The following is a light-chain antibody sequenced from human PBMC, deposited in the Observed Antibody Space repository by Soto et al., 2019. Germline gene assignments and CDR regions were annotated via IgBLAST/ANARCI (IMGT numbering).Light chain of an antibody. V-gene: IGKV3-15*01. J-gene: IGKJ4*01. CDR2: ATS. CDR1: QSVSSN. Sequence: EIVMTQSPATLSVSPGERASLSCRASQSVSSNLAWYQQKPGQTPRLLIYATSTRATGIPARFSGSGSATEFTLTISSLQSEDFAVYYCQHYNNWPLTFGGGTKVGIK. CDR3: QHYNNWPLT.